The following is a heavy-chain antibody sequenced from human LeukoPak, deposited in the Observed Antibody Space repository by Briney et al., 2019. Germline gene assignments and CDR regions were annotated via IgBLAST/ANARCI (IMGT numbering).Heavy chain of an antibody. D-gene: IGHD6-13*01. CDR2: IYYSGST. Sequence: SETLSLTCTVSGGSISSGGYYWSWIRQHPGKGLEWIGYIYYSGSTNYNPSLKSRVTISVDPSKNQFSLSLSSVTAADTAVYYCARDPAAALFLPGSYFDYWGQGTLVPVSS. V-gene: IGHV4-31*03. CDR3: ARDPAAALFLPGSYFDY. CDR1: GGSISSGGYY. J-gene: IGHJ4*02.